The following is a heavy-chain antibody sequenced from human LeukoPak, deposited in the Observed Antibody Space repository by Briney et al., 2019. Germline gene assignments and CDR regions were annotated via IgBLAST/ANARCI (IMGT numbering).Heavy chain of an antibody. CDR1: GGSFSGYY. D-gene: IGHD6-19*01. CDR3: ASTMYSSGWPYFDY. CDR2: INHSGST. Sequence: PSETLSLTCAVYGGSFSGYYWSWIRQPPGKGLEWIGEINHSGSTNYNPSLKSRVTISVDTSKNQFSLKLSSVTAADTAVYYCASTMYSSGWPYFDYWGQGTLVTVSS. J-gene: IGHJ4*02. V-gene: IGHV4-34*01.